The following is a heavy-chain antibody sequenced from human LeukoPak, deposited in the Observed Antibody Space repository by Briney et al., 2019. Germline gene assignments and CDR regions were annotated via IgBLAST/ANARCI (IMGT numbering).Heavy chain of an antibody. CDR3: ARDYYGSSGYPHAFDI. CDR2: INHSGST. J-gene: IGHJ3*02. D-gene: IGHD3-22*01. V-gene: IGHV4-34*01. Sequence: PSETLSLTCAVYGGSFSGYYWSWLRQPPGKGLEWIGEINHSGSTAYSPSLKSRVTISVDTSKNQFSLRLSSATVADTAVYYCARDYYGSSGYPHAFDIWGQGTLVTVSS. CDR1: GGSFSGYY.